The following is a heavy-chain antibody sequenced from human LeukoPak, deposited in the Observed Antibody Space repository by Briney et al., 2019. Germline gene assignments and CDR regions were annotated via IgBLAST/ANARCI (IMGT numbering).Heavy chain of an antibody. CDR3: AKDMAAYYYSSGNIDY. D-gene: IGHD3-10*01. Sequence: SGGSLRLSCAASGFTFDDYAMHWVRQAPGQGLEWVSLISWDGGSTYYADSVKGRFTISRDNSKNSLYLQMNSLRAEDTALYYCAKDMAAYYYSSGNIDYWGQGTLVTVSS. CDR1: GFTFDDYA. CDR2: ISWDGGST. J-gene: IGHJ4*02. V-gene: IGHV3-43D*03.